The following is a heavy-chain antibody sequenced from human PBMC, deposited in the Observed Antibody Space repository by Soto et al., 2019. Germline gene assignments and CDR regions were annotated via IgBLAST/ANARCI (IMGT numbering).Heavy chain of an antibody. CDR1: GYTFTGYY. V-gene: IGHV1-2*02. CDR2: INPNSGGT. Sequence: ASVKVSCKASGYTFTGYYMHWVRQAPGQGLEWMGWINPNSGGTNYAQKFQGRVTMTRDTSISTAYMELSRLRSDDTAVYYCARVEYYDFWSGPVYGMDVWGQGTTVTVSS. CDR3: ARVEYYDFWSGPVYGMDV. J-gene: IGHJ6*02. D-gene: IGHD3-3*01.